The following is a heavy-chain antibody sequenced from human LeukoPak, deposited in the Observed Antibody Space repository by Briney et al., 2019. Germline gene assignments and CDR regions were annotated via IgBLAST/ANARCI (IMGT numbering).Heavy chain of an antibody. V-gene: IGHV1-69*05. Sequence: SVKVSCKASGGTFSSYAISWVRQAPGHGLEWMGRIIPIFGTANYAQKFHGPVTPTTDESTSPASTELRSVRSEDTAVDYCARVCPYSSGWYSDSEPLYYFDYWGQGTLVTVSS. J-gene: IGHJ4*02. CDR3: ARVCPYSSGWYSDSEPLYYFDY. CDR1: GGTFSSYA. D-gene: IGHD6-19*01. CDR2: IIPIFGTA.